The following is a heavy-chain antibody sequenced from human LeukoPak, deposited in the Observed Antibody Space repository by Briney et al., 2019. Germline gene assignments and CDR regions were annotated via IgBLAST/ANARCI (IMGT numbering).Heavy chain of an antibody. CDR2: IYYSGST. CDR1: GGSISGYY. Sequence: PSETLSLTCAVSGGSISGYYWSWIRQPPGKGLEWIGYIYYSGSTNYNPSLKSRVTISVDTSKNQFSLKLSSVTAGDTAVDYCAGFRGEAAQYYWGQGTLVTVSS. V-gene: IGHV4-59*01. J-gene: IGHJ4*02. CDR3: AGFRGEAAQYY. D-gene: IGHD3-10*01.